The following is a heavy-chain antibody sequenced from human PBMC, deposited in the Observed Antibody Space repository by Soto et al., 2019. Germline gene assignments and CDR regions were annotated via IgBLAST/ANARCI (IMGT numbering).Heavy chain of an antibody. CDR1: GFTFTSSA. J-gene: IGHJ3*02. V-gene: IGHV1-58*01. CDR3: AADPTYYYGSGSYIDAFYI. D-gene: IGHD3-10*01. CDR2: IVVGSGNT. Sequence: GASVKVSCKASGFTFTSSAVQWVRQARGQRLEWIGWIVVGSGNTNYAQKFQERVTITRDMSTSTAYMELSSLRSEDTAVYYCAADPTYYYGSGSYIDAFYIWGQGTMVTVSS.